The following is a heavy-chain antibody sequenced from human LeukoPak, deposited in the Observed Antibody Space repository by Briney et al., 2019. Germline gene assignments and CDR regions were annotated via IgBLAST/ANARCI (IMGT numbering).Heavy chain of an antibody. Sequence: SETLPLTCTVAGGSISSYYWSWIRQPPGKGLEWIGYIYYSGSTNYNPSLKSRVTISVDTSKNQFSLKLSSVTAADTAVYYCARVIGSDYSFDYWGQGTLVTVSS. D-gene: IGHD4-11*01. CDR1: GGSISSYY. CDR2: IYYSGST. J-gene: IGHJ4*02. CDR3: ARVIGSDYSFDY. V-gene: IGHV4-59*01.